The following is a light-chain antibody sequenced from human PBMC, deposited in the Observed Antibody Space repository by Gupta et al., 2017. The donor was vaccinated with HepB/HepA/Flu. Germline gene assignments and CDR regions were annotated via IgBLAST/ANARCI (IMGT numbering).Light chain of an antibody. J-gene: IGKJ3*01. CDR2: YAS. CDR1: QAISTY. Sequence: DIQMTQSPSSLSASVGDRVTITCRASQAISTYLAWFQQKPGKVPKLLIYYASNLQSGVPSRFSGSASGTDFTLTISSLQPEDVATYYCQKDNSAPFTFGHGTKVDIK. CDR3: QKDNSAPFT. V-gene: IGKV1-27*01.